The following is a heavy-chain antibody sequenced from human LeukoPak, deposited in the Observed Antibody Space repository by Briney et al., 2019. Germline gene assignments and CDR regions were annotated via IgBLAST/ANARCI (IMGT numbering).Heavy chain of an antibody. D-gene: IGHD4-11*01. V-gene: IGHV1-69*05. CDR1: GGTFSSYA. Sequence: SVKVSCKASGGTFSSYAISWVRQAPGQGLEWMGGIIPIFGTANYAQKFQGRVTITTDESTSTAYMELSSLRSEDTAVYYCASLAVTTSWFDPWGQGTLVTVSS. CDR3: ASLAVTTSWFDP. CDR2: IIPIFGTA. J-gene: IGHJ5*02.